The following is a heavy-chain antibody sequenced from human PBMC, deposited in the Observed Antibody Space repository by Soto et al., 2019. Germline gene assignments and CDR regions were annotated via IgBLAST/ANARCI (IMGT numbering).Heavy chain of an antibody. J-gene: IGHJ3*02. Sequence: SCKASGYTFTGYYMHWVRQAPGQGLEWMGWINPNSGGTNYAQKFQGWVTMTRDTSISTAYMELSRLRSDDTAVYYCASSYSSSSYAFDIWGQGTMVTVSS. CDR1: GYTFTGYY. D-gene: IGHD6-6*01. V-gene: IGHV1-2*04. CDR2: INPNSGGT. CDR3: ASSYSSSSYAFDI.